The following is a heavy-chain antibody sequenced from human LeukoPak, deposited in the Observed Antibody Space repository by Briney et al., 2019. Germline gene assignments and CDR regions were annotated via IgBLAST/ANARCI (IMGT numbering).Heavy chain of an antibody. D-gene: IGHD4-23*01. V-gene: IGHV3-11*06. CDR2: ISSSSSYT. J-gene: IGHJ5*02. CDR3: ARHGPWDYGGNSGEWFDP. Sequence: GGSLRLSCAASGFTFSDYYMSWIRQAPGKGLERVSYISSSSSYTNYADSVKGRFTISRDNAKDSLYLQMNSLRAEDLAVYYCARHGPWDYGGNSGEWFDPWGQGTLVTVSS. CDR1: GFTFSDYY.